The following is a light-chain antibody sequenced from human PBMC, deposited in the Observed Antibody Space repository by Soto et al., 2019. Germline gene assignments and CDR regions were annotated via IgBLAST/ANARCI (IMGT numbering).Light chain of an antibody. CDR1: QSVRSD. CDR2: GAS. V-gene: IGKV3-15*01. Sequence: EIVVTQSPATLSVSPGERATLSCRASQSVRSDLAWYQQKPGQPPRLLIYGASTRATGIPARFSGSGSETEFSLTNSSLQSEDFAVYYCQQYHYWWAFGQGTKVEIK. J-gene: IGKJ1*01. CDR3: QQYHYWWA.